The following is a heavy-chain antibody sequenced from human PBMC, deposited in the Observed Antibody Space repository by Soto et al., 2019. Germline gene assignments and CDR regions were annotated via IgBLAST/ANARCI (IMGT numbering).Heavy chain of an antibody. V-gene: IGHV4-31*02. J-gene: IGHJ4*02. Sequence: DLAWIGYIYYSGSTYYNPSLKSRVTISVDTSKNQFSLKLSSVTAADTAVYYCARYLGGKYDYWGQGTLVTVSS. D-gene: IGHD3-16*01. CDR2: IYYSGST. CDR3: ARYLGGKYDY.